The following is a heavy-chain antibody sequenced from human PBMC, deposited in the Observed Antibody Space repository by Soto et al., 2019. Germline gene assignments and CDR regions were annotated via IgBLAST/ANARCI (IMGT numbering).Heavy chain of an antibody. CDR3: ARESGYYDILTGYYKPYYYGMDV. CDR2: IIPIFGTA. V-gene: IGHV1-69*13. D-gene: IGHD3-9*01. CDR1: GGTFSSYA. Sequence: ASVKVSCKASGGTFSSYAISWVRQAPGQGLEWMGGIIPIFGTANYAQKFQGRVTITADESTSTAYMELSSLRSEDTAVYYCARESGYYDILTGYYKPYYYGMDVWGQVTTVTVSS. J-gene: IGHJ6*02.